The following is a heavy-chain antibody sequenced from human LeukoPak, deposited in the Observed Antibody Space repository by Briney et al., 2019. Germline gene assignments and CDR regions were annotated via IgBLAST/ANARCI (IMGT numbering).Heavy chain of an antibody. CDR2: ISYDGSNK. J-gene: IGHJ6*02. Sequence: GGSLRLSCAASGFTFSSYAMYWTRQAPGKGLEWVAVISYDGSNKYYADSVKGRFTISRDNSKNTLYLQMNSLRAEDTAVYYCARYSSGRNYYYYYGMDVWGQGTTVTVSS. CDR3: ARYSSGRNYYYYYGMDV. CDR1: GFTFSSYA. V-gene: IGHV3-30-3*01. D-gene: IGHD3-22*01.